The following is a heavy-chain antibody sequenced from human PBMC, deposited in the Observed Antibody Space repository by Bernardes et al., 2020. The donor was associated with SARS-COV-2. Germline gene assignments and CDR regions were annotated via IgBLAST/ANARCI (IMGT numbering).Heavy chain of an antibody. V-gene: IGHV2-5*02. D-gene: IGHD2-2*01. J-gene: IGHJ3*02. CDR1: GFSLDTSGVG. CDR2: IYWDDDK. CDR3: AKDVRPVPGFDAFDI. Sequence: SGPTLVKPTQTLTLTCTFSGFSLDTSGVGVGWVRQPPGKALEWIALIYWDDDKRYSPSLNSRLTITKDTSRNQVALTMTNMDPMDTATYYCAKDVRPVPGFDAFDIWGQGTMVTVSS.